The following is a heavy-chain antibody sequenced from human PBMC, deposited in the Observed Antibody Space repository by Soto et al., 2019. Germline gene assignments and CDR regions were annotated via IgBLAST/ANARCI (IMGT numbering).Heavy chain of an antibody. CDR1: GFSVSSTY. Sequence: EVQLVETGGGVVQRGGSLTLSCNASGFSVSSTYMSWVRQAPGRGLEWVAVIESGGSAHYADSVKGRFTISRVDPKNIIYLQMHTLRAEDTAVYYCAKDLGPLRLLNSYFYGLAVWGQGTSVTVSS. V-gene: IGHV3-53*02. CDR3: AKDLGPLRLLNSYFYGLAV. J-gene: IGHJ6*02. D-gene: IGHD2-15*01. CDR2: IESGGSA.